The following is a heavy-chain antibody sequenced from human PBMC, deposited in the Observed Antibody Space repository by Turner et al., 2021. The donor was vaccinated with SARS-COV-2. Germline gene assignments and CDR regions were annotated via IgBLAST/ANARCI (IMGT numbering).Heavy chain of an antibody. Sequence: EVQLLESGGGLVQPGGSLRLSCAASGFTFSSYAMSWVRQAPGKGLEWVSAISGSGGSTYYADSVKGRFTISRDNSKNTLYLQMNSLRAEDTAVYYCAKGGGPYCSGGSCYPGSFDYWGQGTLVTVSS. CDR3: AKGGGPYCSGGSCYPGSFDY. J-gene: IGHJ4*02. V-gene: IGHV3-23*01. D-gene: IGHD2-15*01. CDR2: ISGSGGST. CDR1: GFTFSSYA.